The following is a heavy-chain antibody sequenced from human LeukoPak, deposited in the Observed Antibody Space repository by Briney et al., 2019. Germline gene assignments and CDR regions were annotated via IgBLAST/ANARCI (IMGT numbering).Heavy chain of an antibody. J-gene: IGHJ4*02. CDR3: ARVIHYYGSGSPFDY. D-gene: IGHD3-10*01. Sequence: SETLSLTCAVYGGSFSGYYWSWIRQPPGKGLEWIGEINHSGSTNYNPSLTSRVTISVDTSKNQFSLKLSSVTAADTAVYYCARVIHYYGSGSPFDYWGQGTLVTVSS. CDR2: INHSGST. V-gene: IGHV4-34*01. CDR1: GGSFSGYY.